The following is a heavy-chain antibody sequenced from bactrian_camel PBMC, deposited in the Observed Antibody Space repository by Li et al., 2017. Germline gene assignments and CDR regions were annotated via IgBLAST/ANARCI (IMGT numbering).Heavy chain of an antibody. J-gene: IGHJ4*01. V-gene: IGHV3S54*01. Sequence: HVQLVESGGGSVQVGGSRRLSCAASTYIVNSKCLGRFRQAPGKEREAVARIYTGGSSAEYADSVKGRFTIFIDHVMGTLDLQMNSLEPEDTGTYYCAASERSGICALAEWAFTYWGQGTQVTVS. CDR1: TYIVNSKC. D-gene: IGHD2*01. CDR3: AASERSGICALAEWAFTY. CDR2: IYTGGSSA.